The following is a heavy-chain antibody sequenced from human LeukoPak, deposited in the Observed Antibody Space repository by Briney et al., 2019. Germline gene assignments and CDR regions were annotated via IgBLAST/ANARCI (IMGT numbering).Heavy chain of an antibody. D-gene: IGHD3-3*01. J-gene: IGHJ5*02. Sequence: SETLSLTCTVSGGSISSHYWNWIRQPAGKGLEWIGRMFIRGSANYSPSLKSRVSMSLDKSRSQFSLNLSSVTAADTAVYYCARDQGWVGVSVSLDLWGPGTVLTVSS. CDR3: ARDQGWVGVSVSLDL. CDR2: MFIRGSA. CDR1: GGSISSHY. V-gene: IGHV4-4*07.